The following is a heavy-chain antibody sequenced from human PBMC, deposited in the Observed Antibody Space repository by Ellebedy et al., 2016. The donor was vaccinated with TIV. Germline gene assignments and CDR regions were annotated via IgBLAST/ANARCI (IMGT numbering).Heavy chain of an antibody. J-gene: IGHJ4*02. Sequence: GESLKISCAASGFTFRNFWMHWVRQAPGKGLVWVSRINTDGTSTSYADSVKGRFTISRDTSKSTLYLQMSNLTPTDAGVYYCATDACSGGACYFFSSWGQGTLVTVSS. V-gene: IGHV3-74*01. CDR3: ATDACSGGACYFFSS. CDR1: GFTFRNFW. D-gene: IGHD2-15*01. CDR2: INTDGTST.